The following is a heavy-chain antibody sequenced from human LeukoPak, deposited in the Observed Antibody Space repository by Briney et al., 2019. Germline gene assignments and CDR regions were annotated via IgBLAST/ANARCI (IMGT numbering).Heavy chain of an antibody. V-gene: IGHV3-23*01. D-gene: IGHD3-9*01. CDR2: ISGSGGST. CDR3: ARGAPSDILTGYYWSVEKGAFDI. J-gene: IGHJ3*02. CDR1: GFTFSSYA. Sequence: GGSLRLSCAASGFTFSSYAMSWVRQAPGKGLGWVSAISGSGGSTYYADSVKGRFTISRDNPKNTLYLQMNSLRAEDTAVYYCARGAPSDILTGYYWSVEKGAFDIWGQGTMVTVSS.